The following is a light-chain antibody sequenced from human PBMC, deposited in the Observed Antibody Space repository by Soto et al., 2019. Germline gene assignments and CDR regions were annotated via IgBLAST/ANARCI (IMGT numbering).Light chain of an antibody. CDR3: HKYDSDRT. V-gene: IGKV1-5*01. Sequence: QLTQSPSTLSASVGDRVTITCRASQNIGKWLAWYQQKPGKAPNLLISDASRLESGVPSRFRGRGSGTNFTLAISSVQPDDFATYYCHKYDSDRTFGQGTKVDIK. J-gene: IGKJ1*01. CDR1: QNIGKW. CDR2: DAS.